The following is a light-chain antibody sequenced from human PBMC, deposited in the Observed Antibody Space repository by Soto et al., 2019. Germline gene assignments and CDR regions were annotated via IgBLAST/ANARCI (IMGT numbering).Light chain of an antibody. CDR3: QQFSSYPLT. V-gene: IGKV3-20*01. CDR2: GAS. J-gene: IGKJ4*01. CDR1: QSVSRRY. Sequence: EILLTPSPCTMSLSPGERAALSCRASQSVSRRYLAWYQQKPGQAPRVLIYGASSRATGIPERFSGSVSGTDVTLTISRLEPEDVEVYYGQQFSSYPLTIGGGTKGDIK.